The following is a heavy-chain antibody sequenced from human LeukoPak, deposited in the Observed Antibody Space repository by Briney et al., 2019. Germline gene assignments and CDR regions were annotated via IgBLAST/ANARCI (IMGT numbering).Heavy chain of an antibody. J-gene: IGHJ4*02. CDR1: GFTFSSYA. V-gene: IGHV3-23*01. CDR2: ISGSGGST. Sequence: GGSLRLSCAASGFTFSSYAMSWVRQAPGKGLGWVSAISGSGGSTYYADSVKGRFTISRDNSKNTLYLQMNSLRAEDTAVYYCAKEYCSSTSCFNYYFDYWGQGTLVTVPS. CDR3: AKEYCSSTSCFNYYFDY. D-gene: IGHD2-2*01.